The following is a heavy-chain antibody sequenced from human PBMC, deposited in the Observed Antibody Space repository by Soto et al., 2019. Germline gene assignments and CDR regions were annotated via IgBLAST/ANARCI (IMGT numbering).Heavy chain of an antibody. CDR3: ARDSGYSYGPFDY. V-gene: IGHV3-48*01. CDR1: GFTFSSYS. Sequence: GGSLRLSCAASGFTFSSYSMNWVRQAPGKGLEWVSYISSSSNTIYYADSVKGRFTISRDNAKNSLYLQMNSLRAEDTAVYYCARDSGYSYGPFDYWGQGTLVTVSS. J-gene: IGHJ4*02. D-gene: IGHD5-18*01. CDR2: ISSSSNTI.